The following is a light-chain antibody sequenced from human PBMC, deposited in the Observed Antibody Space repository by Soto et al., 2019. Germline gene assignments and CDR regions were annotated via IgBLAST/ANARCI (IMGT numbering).Light chain of an antibody. V-gene: IGKV1-5*01. CDR3: QQYENLPT. J-gene: IGKJ5*01. CDR2: DAS. CDR1: QSISSW. Sequence: DIQMTQSPSTLSASVGDRVTITCRASQSISSWLAWYQQKPGKAPKLLIYDASSLESGVPSRFSGSGSGTDFTFTISSLQPEDIATYYCQQYENLPTFGQGTRLEIK.